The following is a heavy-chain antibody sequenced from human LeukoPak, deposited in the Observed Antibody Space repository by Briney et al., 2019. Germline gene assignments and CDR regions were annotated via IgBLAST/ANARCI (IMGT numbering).Heavy chain of an antibody. D-gene: IGHD5-24*01. Sequence: ASVKASCKASGYTFTNYGITWVRQAPGQGLEWMGWISGYQGSTKYAQNFQGRVTMTIDTSTSTAYMDLRSLISDDTAIYFCARSDRGTITAGPFNYWGQGTLVAVSS. CDR1: GYTFTNYG. V-gene: IGHV1-18*01. CDR3: ARSDRGTITAGPFNY. J-gene: IGHJ4*02. CDR2: ISGYQGST.